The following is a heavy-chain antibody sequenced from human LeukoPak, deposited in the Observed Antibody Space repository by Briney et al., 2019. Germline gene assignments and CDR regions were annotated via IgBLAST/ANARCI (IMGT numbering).Heavy chain of an antibody. D-gene: IGHD3-3*01. J-gene: IGHJ4*02. V-gene: IGHV3-23*01. CDR2: ISGSGGST. CDR1: GFTFSSYA. Sequence: PGGSLRLSCAASGFTFSSYAMSWVRQAPGKGLEWVSAISGSGGSTYYADSVKGRFTISRDNSKNTLYLQMNSLGAEDTAVYYRAKSQDDFWSGYPLFLDYWGQGTLVTVSS. CDR3: AKSQDDFWSGYPLFLDY.